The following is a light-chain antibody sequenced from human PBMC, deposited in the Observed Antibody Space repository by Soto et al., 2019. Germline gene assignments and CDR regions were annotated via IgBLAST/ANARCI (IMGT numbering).Light chain of an antibody. Sequence: EIILTQSPDTLSLSTGERATLSCRASQTVSSNYLAWCQQRPGQAPRLLIYGASTRAAGIPDRFSGSGSGTDFTLTITRLEPDDSAVYFCQQYTGPPTTFGQGTRLEIK. CDR2: GAS. CDR1: QTVSSNY. V-gene: IGKV3-20*01. CDR3: QQYTGPPTT. J-gene: IGKJ5*01.